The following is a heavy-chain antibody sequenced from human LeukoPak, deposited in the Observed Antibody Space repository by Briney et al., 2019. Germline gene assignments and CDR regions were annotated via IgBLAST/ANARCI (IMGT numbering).Heavy chain of an antibody. Sequence: SETLSLTCTVSGGSISSSSYYWRWIRQPPGKGLDWIGSIYYSGPTYYNPSLKSRGTISVDTSKNQFSLKLSSVTAADTAVYYCARVLVVVVPAALPQFSSYFDYWGQGTLVTVSS. CDR2: IYYSGPT. V-gene: IGHV4-39*07. D-gene: IGHD2-2*01. CDR1: GGSISSSSYY. CDR3: ARVLVVVVPAALPQFSSYFDY. J-gene: IGHJ4*02.